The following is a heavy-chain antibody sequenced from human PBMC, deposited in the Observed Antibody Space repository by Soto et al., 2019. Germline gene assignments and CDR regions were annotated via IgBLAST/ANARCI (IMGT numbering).Heavy chain of an antibody. Sequence: SGPTLVKPTQTLTLTCTFSGFSLSTSGVGVGWIRQPPGKALEWLALIYWDDDKRYSPSLKSRLTITKDTSKNQVVLTMTNMDPVDTATYYCAHIRAGFYYFDYWGQGTLVTVSS. CDR2: IYWDDDK. CDR3: AHIRAGFYYFDY. J-gene: IGHJ4*02. CDR1: GFSLSTSGVG. V-gene: IGHV2-5*02. D-gene: IGHD6-19*01.